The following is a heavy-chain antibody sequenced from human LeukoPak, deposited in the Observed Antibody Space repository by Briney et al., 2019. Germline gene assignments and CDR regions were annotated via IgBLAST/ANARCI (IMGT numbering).Heavy chain of an antibody. Sequence: GRSLRLSCAASGFTFSSYGMHWVRQAPGKGLEWVAVISYDGSNKYYADSVKGRFTISRDKSKNTLYLQMNSLRAEDTAVYYCAKEGSRVTMVRGPKGDWFDPWGQGTLVTVSS. CDR1: GFTFSSYG. CDR3: AKEGSRVTMVRGPKGDWFDP. V-gene: IGHV3-30*18. D-gene: IGHD3-10*01. CDR2: ISYDGSNK. J-gene: IGHJ5*02.